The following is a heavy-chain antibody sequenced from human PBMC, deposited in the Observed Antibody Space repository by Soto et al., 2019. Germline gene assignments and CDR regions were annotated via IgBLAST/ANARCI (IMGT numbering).Heavy chain of an antibody. Sequence: QVQLVESGAEVKKPGASVKVSCKASGYTFTTYGLSWVRQAPGQGLEWMAWISVYNGLTSYAQKFQGRVSLTTDTLTTTAYMELRHLRSDDTAVYYCARDRAETVAGGYYYGMDVWGQGTTVTVSS. CDR3: ARDRAETVAGGYYYGMDV. J-gene: IGHJ6*02. CDR1: GYTFTTYG. D-gene: IGHD4-17*01. CDR2: ISVYNGLT. V-gene: IGHV1-18*01.